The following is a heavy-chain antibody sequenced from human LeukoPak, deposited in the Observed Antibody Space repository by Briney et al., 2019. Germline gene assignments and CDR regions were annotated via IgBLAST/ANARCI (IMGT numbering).Heavy chain of an antibody. J-gene: IGHJ3*02. CDR1: GFTFSSYW. CDR3: ARDLAGPPQEAFDI. Sequence: GGSLRLSCAASGFTFSSYWMSWVRQAPGKGLEWVANIMQDGSEKYYVDSVKGRFTISRDNAKNSLYLQMNSLRAEDTAVYYCARDLAGPPQEAFDIWGQGTMVTVSS. CDR2: IMQDGSEK. V-gene: IGHV3-7*01.